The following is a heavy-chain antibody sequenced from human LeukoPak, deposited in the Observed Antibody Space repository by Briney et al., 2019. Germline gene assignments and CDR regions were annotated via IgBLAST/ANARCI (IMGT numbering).Heavy chain of an antibody. Sequence: EASVKVSCKSSGYTFTGYYMHWVRQAPAQGVAWMGWINPNSGGTNYAQKFQGRVTMTRDTSISTAYMELSRLRSDDTAVYYCARSDYGDYVSWGQGTLVPVSS. CDR3: ARSDYGDYVS. V-gene: IGHV1-2*02. CDR2: INPNSGGT. D-gene: IGHD4-17*01. J-gene: IGHJ4*02. CDR1: GYTFTGYY.